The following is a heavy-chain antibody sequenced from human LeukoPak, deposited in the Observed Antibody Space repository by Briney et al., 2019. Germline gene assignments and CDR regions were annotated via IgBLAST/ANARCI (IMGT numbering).Heavy chain of an antibody. Sequence: SETLSLTCTVSGGSISSSSYYWGWIRQPPGKGLEWIGSIYYSGSTYYNPSLKSRVTISVDTSKNQFSLKLSSVTAADTAVYYCARQYSYGPGAVYWGQGTLVTVSS. CDR1: GGSISSSSYY. CDR2: IYYSGST. V-gene: IGHV4-39*01. CDR3: ARQYSYGPGAVY. D-gene: IGHD5-18*01. J-gene: IGHJ4*02.